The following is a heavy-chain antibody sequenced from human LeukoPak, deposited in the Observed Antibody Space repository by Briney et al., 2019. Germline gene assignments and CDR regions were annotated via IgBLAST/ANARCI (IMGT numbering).Heavy chain of an antibody. CDR2: INTNTGNP. V-gene: IGHV7-4-1*02. J-gene: IGHJ6*03. D-gene: IGHD6-13*01. CDR3: ARSIGAAGYMDV. CDR1: GYTFIIYS. Sequence: ASVTVSFTASGYTFIIYSMNWVRQAPGQGLEWMGWINTNTGNPTYAQGFPGRFVFSLDTSVSTAYLQISSLKAEDTAVYYCARSIGAAGYMDVWGKGTTVTVSS.